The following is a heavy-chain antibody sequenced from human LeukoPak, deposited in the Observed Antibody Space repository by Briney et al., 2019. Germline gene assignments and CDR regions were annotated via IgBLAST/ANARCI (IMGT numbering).Heavy chain of an antibody. V-gene: IGHV3-33*01. CDR1: GFTFSSYG. J-gene: IGHJ4*02. D-gene: IGHD3-9*01. CDR3: ARDNYGYFDWWGGGFDY. Sequence: GGSLRLSCAASGFTFSSYGMHWVRQAPGKGLEWVAVIWYDGSNKYYADSVKGRFTISRDNSKNTLYLQINSLRAEDTAVYYCARDNYGYFDWWGGGFDYWGQGTLVTVSS. CDR2: IWYDGSNK.